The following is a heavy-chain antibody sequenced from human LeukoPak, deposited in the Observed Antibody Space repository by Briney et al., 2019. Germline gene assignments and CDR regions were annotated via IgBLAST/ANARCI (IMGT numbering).Heavy chain of an antibody. CDR2: IYYNGDT. J-gene: IGHJ4*02. CDR1: GGSISGSSCY. Sequence: SETLSLTCTVSGGSISGSSCYWGWIRQPPGKGLEWIGSIYYNGDTYYNPSLKSRLTISVDTSKNQFSLNLSSVTAADTAVYYCAIVGCSDSDYFIDYWGQGTLVTVSS. V-gene: IGHV4-39*01. CDR3: AIVGCSDSDYFIDY. D-gene: IGHD5-12*01.